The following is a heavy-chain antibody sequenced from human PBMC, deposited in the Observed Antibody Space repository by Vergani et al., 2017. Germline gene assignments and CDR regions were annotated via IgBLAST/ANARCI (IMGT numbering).Heavy chain of an antibody. D-gene: IGHD3-9*01. V-gene: IGHV3-7*01. CDR2: IKPDGSEK. CDR1: GFTFSSYW. Sequence: EVQLVESGGGLVQPGGSLRLSCAASGFTFSSYWMSWVRQAPGKGLEWVANIKPDGSEKYYVDSVKGRFTISRDNAKNSLYLQMNSLRAEDTAVYYCARDLRHFDWSPYLDYWGQGTLVTVSS. CDR3: ARDLRHFDWSPYLDY. J-gene: IGHJ4*02.